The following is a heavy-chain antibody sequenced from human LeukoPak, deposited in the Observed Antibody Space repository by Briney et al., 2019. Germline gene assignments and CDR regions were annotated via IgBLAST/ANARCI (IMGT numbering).Heavy chain of an antibody. D-gene: IGHD3-10*01. CDR1: GGTFSSYG. J-gene: IGHJ4*02. CDR3: ARLSTGGYYYGSGFDY. CDR2: IIPSFGTA. V-gene: IGHV1-69*13. Sequence: GASVKVSCKASGGTFSSYGISWVRQAPGQGREWMGGIIPSFGTANYAQKFQGRVTITADESTSTAYMELSSLRSEDTAMYYCARLSTGGYYYGSGFDYWGQGTLVTVSS.